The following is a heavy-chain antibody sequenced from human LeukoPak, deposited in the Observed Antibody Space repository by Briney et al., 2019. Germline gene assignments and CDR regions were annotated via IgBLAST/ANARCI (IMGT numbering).Heavy chain of an antibody. Sequence: PSETLSLTCTVSGGSISSGSYYWSWIRQPAGKGLEWIGRIYTSGSTNYDPSLKSRVTISGDTSKNQFSVKLSSVTAADTAVYYCARELVRYYGTSHFDYWGQGTLVTVSS. CDR3: ARELVRYYGTSHFDY. J-gene: IGHJ4*02. CDR1: GGSISSGSYY. CDR2: IYTSGST. V-gene: IGHV4-61*02. D-gene: IGHD3-9*01.